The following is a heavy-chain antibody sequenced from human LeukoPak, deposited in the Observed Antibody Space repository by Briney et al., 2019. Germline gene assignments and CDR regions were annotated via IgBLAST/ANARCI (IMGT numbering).Heavy chain of an antibody. V-gene: IGHV3-30*04. CDR1: GFTFGDYA. J-gene: IGHJ4*02. CDR2: ISYDGSNQ. CDR3: ARAFSVETPDY. Sequence: GGSLRLSCTASGFTFGDYAMSWVRQAPGKGLEWVAVISYDGSNQYYADSVKGRFTISRDNSKNTLYLQMNSLRTEDTALYYCARAFSVETPDYWGQGTLITISS.